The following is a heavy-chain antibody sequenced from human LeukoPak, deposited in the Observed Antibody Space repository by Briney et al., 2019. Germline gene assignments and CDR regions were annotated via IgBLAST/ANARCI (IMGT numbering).Heavy chain of an antibody. CDR1: GYTFTSYG. CDR2: ISAYNGNT. Sequence: ASVKVSCKASGYTFTSYGISWVRQAPGRGLEWMGWISAYNGNTNYAQKLQGRVTMTTDTSTSTAYMELRSLRSDDTAVYYCARDGLESSYYDFWSGYYSAGWFDPWGQGTLVTVSS. J-gene: IGHJ5*02. CDR3: ARDGLESSYYDFWSGYYSAGWFDP. V-gene: IGHV1-18*01. D-gene: IGHD3-3*01.